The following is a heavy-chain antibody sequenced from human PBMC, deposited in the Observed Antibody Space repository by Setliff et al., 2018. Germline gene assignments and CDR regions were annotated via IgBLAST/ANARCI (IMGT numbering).Heavy chain of an antibody. CDR3: ARVIDAFYNYPDV. Sequence: PSETLSLTCSVSGGSISPYYWGWIRQSPKTGLEFIAHVRYTGRADYNPSLRSRASTSIDTSKRQFSLKLRSLAAADTAIYYCARVIDAFYNYPDVWGKGTTGTVSS. CDR1: GGSISPYY. CDR2: VRYTGRA. D-gene: IGHD2-21*01. V-gene: IGHV4-59*01. J-gene: IGHJ6*04.